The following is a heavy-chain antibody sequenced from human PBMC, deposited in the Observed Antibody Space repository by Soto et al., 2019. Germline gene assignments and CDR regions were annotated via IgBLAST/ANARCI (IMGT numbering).Heavy chain of an antibody. CDR3: ARRRGTGYFDC. D-gene: IGHD1-1*01. CDR2: IYWDDDK. Sequence: QITLKESGPMLLKPTQTLTLTCTFSGFSLSTSGVGVGWIRQPPGKALEWLALIYWDDDKHYSPSLKSRLTITKDTSKNQVVLTMTNMHPVDTATYYCARRRGTGYFDCWGQGTLVTVSS. J-gene: IGHJ4*02. V-gene: IGHV2-5*02. CDR1: GFSLSTSGVG.